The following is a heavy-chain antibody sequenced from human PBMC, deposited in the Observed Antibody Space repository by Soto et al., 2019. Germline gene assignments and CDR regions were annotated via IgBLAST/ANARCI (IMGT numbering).Heavy chain of an antibody. J-gene: IGHJ6*02. CDR2: IYYSGST. CDR3: ARERRAGYYYYGMDV. V-gene: IGHV4-31*03. D-gene: IGHD6-19*01. Sequence: SESLSLTCTVSGGSISSGGYYWSWIRQHPGKGLEWSGYIYYSGSTYYNPSLKRRVTISVDTSKNQFSLKLSSVTAADTAVYYRARERRAGYYYYGMDVWGPGTTVTVSS. CDR1: GGSISSGGYY.